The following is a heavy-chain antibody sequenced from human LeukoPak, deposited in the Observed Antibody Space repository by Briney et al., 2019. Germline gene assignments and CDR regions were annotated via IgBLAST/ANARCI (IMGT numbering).Heavy chain of an antibody. CDR1: GGTFSSYA. V-gene: IGHV1-69*05. D-gene: IGHD5-12*01. CDR2: IIPIFGTA. Sequence: ASVKVSCKASGGTFSSYAISWVRQAPGQGLEWMGGIIPIFGTANYAQKFQGRVTITTDESTRTAYMELSSLRSEDTAVYYCARGDRGYSGYDPAPYYYMDVWGKGTTVTVSS. CDR3: ARGDRGYSGYDPAPYYYMDV. J-gene: IGHJ6*03.